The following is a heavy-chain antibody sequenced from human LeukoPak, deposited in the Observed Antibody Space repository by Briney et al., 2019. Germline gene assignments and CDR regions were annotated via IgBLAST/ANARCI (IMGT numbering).Heavy chain of an antibody. CDR3: ARVGGSSSILSVFDI. J-gene: IGHJ3*02. D-gene: IGHD6-6*01. CDR1: GGSISSYH. V-gene: IGHV4-59*01. CDR2: IHYTGST. Sequence: SETLSLTCTVSGGSISSYHWSWIRQPPGKGQEWIAFIHYTGSTNSNPSLKSRVTISVDTSKNQFSLNLSSVTAADTAVYYCARVGGSSSILSVFDIWGQGTMVTVSS.